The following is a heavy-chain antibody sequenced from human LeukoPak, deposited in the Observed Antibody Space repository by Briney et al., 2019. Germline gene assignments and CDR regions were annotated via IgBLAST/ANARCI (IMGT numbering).Heavy chain of an antibody. D-gene: IGHD2-2*02. Sequence: PSETLSLTCAVYGGSFSGYYWSWIRQPPGKGLEWIGEINHSGSTNYNPSLKSRVTISVDTSKIQFSLKLSSVTAADTAVYYCARGRATLSCSSTSCYTGNWFDPWGQGTLVTVSS. CDR2: INHSGST. V-gene: IGHV4-34*01. CDR1: GGSFSGYY. CDR3: ARGRATLSCSSTSCYTGNWFDP. J-gene: IGHJ5*02.